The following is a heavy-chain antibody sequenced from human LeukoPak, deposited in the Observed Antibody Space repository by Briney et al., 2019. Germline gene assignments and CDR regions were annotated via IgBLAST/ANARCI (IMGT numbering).Heavy chain of an antibody. Sequence: ASVKVSCKASGGTFSSYAISWVRQAPGQGLEWMGGIIPIIGTANYAQKFQGRVTITADESTSTAYMELSSLRSEDTAVYYCAGGLDRGVVITPGFDYWGQGTLVTVSS. V-gene: IGHV1-69*13. CDR1: GGTFSSYA. CDR2: IIPIIGTA. J-gene: IGHJ4*02. D-gene: IGHD3-22*01. CDR3: AGGLDRGVVITPGFDY.